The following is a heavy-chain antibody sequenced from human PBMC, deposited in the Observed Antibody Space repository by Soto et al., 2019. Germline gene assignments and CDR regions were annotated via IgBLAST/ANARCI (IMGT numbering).Heavy chain of an antibody. D-gene: IGHD3-16*02. Sequence: GGSLRLSCAAFGFTVNNLFMTWVRQAPGKGLEWVSTFSSDGSRYYADSVKGRFTISKDYSKNTLYLEMNSLRAGDTAVYYCAKEGGYSGYDRYPYIWGSYRQYYFDYWGQGTLVTVSS. J-gene: IGHJ4*02. CDR1: GFTVNNLF. CDR3: AKEGGYSGYDRYPYIWGSYRQYYFDY. V-gene: IGHV3-66*01. CDR2: FSSDGSR.